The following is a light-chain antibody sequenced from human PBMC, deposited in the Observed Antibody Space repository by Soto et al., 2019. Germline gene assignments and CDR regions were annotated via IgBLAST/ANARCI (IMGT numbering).Light chain of an antibody. CDR2: DAS. CDR1: LSVNTF. Sequence: IVLTQSPATLSLSPGEEATLSSRASLSVNTFLAWYQQKPGQAPRLNIYDASNRASGIPPRVIGSGSGKHFTLTISSLEPEDFVFYYCQQRSNWGITFGQGTRLEIK. CDR3: QQRSNWGIT. V-gene: IGKV3-11*01. J-gene: IGKJ5*01.